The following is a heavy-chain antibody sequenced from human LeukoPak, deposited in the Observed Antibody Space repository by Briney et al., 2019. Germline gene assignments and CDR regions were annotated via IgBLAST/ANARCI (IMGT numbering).Heavy chain of an antibody. CDR1: GFTFSNYA. J-gene: IGHJ4*02. CDR2: ISGSGGST. D-gene: IGHD6-13*01. CDR3: AKEDDSSWYGY. Sequence: GGSLRLSCAASGFTFSNYAMSWVRQAPGKGIEWVSAISGSGGSTFYADSVKGRFTISRDNSKNTLYLQMNSLRAEDTAVYYCAKEDDSSWYGYWGQGTLITVSS. V-gene: IGHV3-23*01.